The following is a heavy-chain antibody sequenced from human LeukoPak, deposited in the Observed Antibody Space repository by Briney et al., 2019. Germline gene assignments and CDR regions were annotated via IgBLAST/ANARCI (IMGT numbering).Heavy chain of an antibody. CDR1: GFTFSSYS. CDR2: ISSSSTYI. J-gene: IGHJ4*02. Sequence: GGSLRLSCAASGFTFSSYSMNWVRQAPGKGLEWVSSISSSSTYIFYANSVKGRFTVSRDNAKNSLYLQMNDLRAEDTAVYYCAQQFDFWGQGTLVTVSS. CDR3: AQQFDF. D-gene: IGHD1-1*01. V-gene: IGHV3-21*01.